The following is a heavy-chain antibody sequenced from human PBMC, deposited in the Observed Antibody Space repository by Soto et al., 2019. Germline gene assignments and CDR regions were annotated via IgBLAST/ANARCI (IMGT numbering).Heavy chain of an antibody. CDR1: GFTFSSYS. Sequence: EVQLVESGGGLVKPGGSLRLSCAASGFTFSSYSMNWVRQAPGKGLEWVSSISSSSSYIYYAESVKGRFTISRDNAKNSLYLQMNSLRAEDTAVYYCARDLYSSSARYFEYWGQGTLVTVSS. V-gene: IGHV3-21*01. CDR3: ARDLYSSSARYFEY. J-gene: IGHJ4*02. CDR2: ISSSSSYI. D-gene: IGHD6-6*01.